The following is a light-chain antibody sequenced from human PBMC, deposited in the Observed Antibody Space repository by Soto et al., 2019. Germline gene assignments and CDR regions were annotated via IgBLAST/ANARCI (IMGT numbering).Light chain of an antibody. CDR2: DAS. J-gene: IGKJ5*01. V-gene: IGKV3-11*01. CDR3: QQRSNWPPAIT. CDR1: QSVTTY. Sequence: EVLLTQSPATLSLSPGETATRFCRAIQSVTTYLAWYQQKPGQPPRLLIYDASNRATGIPARFSGSGSGTDFTLTLSSLEPEDFAVYYCQQRSNWPPAITFGQGTRLEIK.